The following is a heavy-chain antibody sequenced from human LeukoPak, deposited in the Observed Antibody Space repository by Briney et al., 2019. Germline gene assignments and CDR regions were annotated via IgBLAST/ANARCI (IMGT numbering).Heavy chain of an antibody. V-gene: IGHV3-9*01. D-gene: IGHD3-3*01. CDR3: AKDTGRPTDAITMEDNAFDI. J-gene: IGHJ3*02. CDR1: GFTVSSNY. CDR2: ISWSSGII. Sequence: GGSLRLSCAASGFTVSSNYMSWVRQAPGKGLEWVSGISWSSGIIGYADSVKGRFTISRDNAKNSLYLQMDGLRAEDTALYYCAKDTGRPTDAITMEDNAFDIWGQGTMVTVSS.